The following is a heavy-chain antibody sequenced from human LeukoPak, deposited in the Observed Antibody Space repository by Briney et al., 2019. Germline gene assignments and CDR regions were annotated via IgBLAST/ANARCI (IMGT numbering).Heavy chain of an antibody. CDR1: GFTFSSYA. J-gene: IGHJ4*02. Sequence: GGSLRLSCAASGFTFSSYAMSWVRQAPGKGLEWVSTISGGGGSTYYADSVKGRFTISRDDSKNTLYLQMNSLRDEDTAVYYCTRWLSHWGQGTLVTVSS. CDR3: TRWLSH. D-gene: IGHD3-10*01. CDR2: ISGGGGST. V-gene: IGHV3-23*01.